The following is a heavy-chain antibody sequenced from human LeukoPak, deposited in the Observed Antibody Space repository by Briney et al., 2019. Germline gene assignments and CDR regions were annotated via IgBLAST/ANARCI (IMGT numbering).Heavy chain of an antibody. Sequence: PSETLSLTCTVSGYSISSGYYWGWIRQPPGKGLEWIGSIYHNGSTYYNPSLKSRVTISVDTSKNQFSLKLSSVTAADTAVYYCARGTEYSSSWYATHDAFDIWGQGTMVTVSS. D-gene: IGHD6-13*01. V-gene: IGHV4-38-2*02. J-gene: IGHJ3*02. CDR2: IYHNGST. CDR1: GYSISSGYY. CDR3: ARGTEYSSSWYATHDAFDI.